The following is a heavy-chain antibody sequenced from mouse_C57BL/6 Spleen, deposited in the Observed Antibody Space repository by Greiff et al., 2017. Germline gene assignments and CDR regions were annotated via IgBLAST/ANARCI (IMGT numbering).Heavy chain of an antibody. J-gene: IGHJ4*01. D-gene: IGHD1-1*01. CDR1: GYSITSGYY. Sequence: EVKLMESGPGLVKPSQSLSLTCSVTGYSITSGYYWNWIRQFPGNKLEWMGYISYDGSNNYNPSLKNRISITRDTSKNQFFLKLNSVTTEDTATYYCARTASYYYGSSLYYYAMDYWGQGTSVTVSS. CDR2: ISYDGSN. CDR3: ARTASYYYGSSLYYYAMDY. V-gene: IGHV3-6*01.